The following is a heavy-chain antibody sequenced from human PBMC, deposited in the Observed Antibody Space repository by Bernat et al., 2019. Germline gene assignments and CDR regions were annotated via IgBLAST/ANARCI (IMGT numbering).Heavy chain of an antibody. CDR1: GGSISSYY. D-gene: IGHD3-22*01. J-gene: IGHJ4*02. CDR2: IYYSGST. V-gene: IGHV4-59*08. Sequence: QVQLQESGPGLVKPSETLSLTCTVSGGSISSYYWSWIRQPPGKGLEWIGYIYYSGSTNYNPSLKSRVTISVDTSKNQFSLKQSSVNAADTAVYYCARSGYDYYFDYWGQGTLVTGSS. CDR3: ARSGYDYYFDY.